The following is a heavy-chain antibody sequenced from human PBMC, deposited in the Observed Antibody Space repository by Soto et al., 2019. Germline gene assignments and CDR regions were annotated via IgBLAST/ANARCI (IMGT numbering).Heavy chain of an antibody. Sequence: QVQLVESGGGVVQPGRSLRLSCAASGFTFSNYGMHWVRQAPGKGLEWVAIVSYDGNNVLYADSVKGRFTISRDNSRKPLQLQMNRLRIEEKAVYFRAKSPAPKGYFLDHWGQGNLVTVSS. CDR3: AKSPAPKGYFLDH. V-gene: IGHV3-30*18. CDR2: VSYDGNNV. D-gene: IGHD1-1*01. J-gene: IGHJ4*02. CDR1: GFTFSNYG.